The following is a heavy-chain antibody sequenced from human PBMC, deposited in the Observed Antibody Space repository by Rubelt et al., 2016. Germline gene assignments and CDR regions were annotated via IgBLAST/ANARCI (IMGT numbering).Heavy chain of an antibody. Sequence: GGSISSNNWWTWLRQPPGKGLEWIGEIFHSGSTYYNPSLKSRVTISADTSKNQFSLKLSSVSAADTAVYYCARHLRSGSGYYSPFVYWGQGTLVTVSS. V-gene: IGHV4-4*02. J-gene: IGHJ4*02. CDR1: GGSISSNNW. D-gene: IGHD3-22*01. CDR2: IFHSGST. CDR3: ARHLRSGSGYYSPFVY.